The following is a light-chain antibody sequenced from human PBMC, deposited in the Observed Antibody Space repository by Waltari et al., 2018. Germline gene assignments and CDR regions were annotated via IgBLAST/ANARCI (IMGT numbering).Light chain of an antibody. Sequence: DIVMTQSPDLMAVSVGERATHSSHSNPSLTHKANKRNYLAWYQKKFGQPPKLLICWASIRESGVPDRFTGSGSGKEFTLTITNLQAXDVAVYYCQQYYGTLRSFGQGTRLEIK. CDR2: WAS. J-gene: IGKJ1*01. V-gene: IGKV4-1*01. CDR1: PSLTHKANKRNY. CDR3: QQYYGTLRS.